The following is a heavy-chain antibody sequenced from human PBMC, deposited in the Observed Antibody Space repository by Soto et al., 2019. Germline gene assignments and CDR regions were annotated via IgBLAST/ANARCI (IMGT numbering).Heavy chain of an antibody. D-gene: IGHD6-13*01. CDR1: GFSLSNAGLG. Sequence: QVTVKESGPVLVKPTETLTLTCTVSGFSLSNAGLGVSWIRQPPGKALEWLAHIFSNDEKSYSTSLKSRLTTSXDXSKSQVVLTMTTMDPVDTATYYCASTYSTSWYWFDPWGQGTLVTVSS. CDR2: IFSNDEK. CDR3: ASTYSTSWYWFDP. J-gene: IGHJ5*02. V-gene: IGHV2-26*04.